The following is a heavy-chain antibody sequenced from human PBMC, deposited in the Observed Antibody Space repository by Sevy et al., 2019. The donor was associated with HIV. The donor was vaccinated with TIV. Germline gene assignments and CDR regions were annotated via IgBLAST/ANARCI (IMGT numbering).Heavy chain of an antibody. D-gene: IGHD6-13*01. V-gene: IGHV1-18*01. CDR3: AREGIAAAGTGKDWFDP. Sequence: ASVKVSCKASGYTFTSYGISWVQQAPGQGLEWMGWISAYNGNTNYAQKLQGRVTMTTDTSTSTAYMELRSLRSDDTAVYYCAREGIAAAGTGKDWFDPWGQGTLVTVSS. J-gene: IGHJ5*02. CDR1: GYTFTSYG. CDR2: ISAYNGNT.